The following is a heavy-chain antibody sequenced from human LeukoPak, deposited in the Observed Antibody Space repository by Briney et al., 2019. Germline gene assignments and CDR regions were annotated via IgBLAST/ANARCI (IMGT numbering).Heavy chain of an antibody. CDR2: ISTSSNTI. CDR3: ARVGSYGMDV. J-gene: IGHJ6*02. Sequence: QTGGSLRLSCAASGFTFSSYAMSWVRQAPGKGLEWASYISTSSNTIYYADSVKGRFTISRDNAKNSLYLQMNDLRAEDTAVYYCARVGSYGMDVWGQGTTVTVSS. D-gene: IGHD3-10*01. V-gene: IGHV3-48*01. CDR1: GFTFSSYA.